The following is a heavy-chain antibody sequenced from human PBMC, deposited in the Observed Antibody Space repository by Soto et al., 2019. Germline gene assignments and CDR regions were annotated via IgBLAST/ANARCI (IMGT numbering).Heavy chain of an antibody. CDR2: IDWDDAK. D-gene: IGHD3-3*01. CDR3: ARMIFGRSGAYYFAS. Sequence: SGPTLVNPTQTLTLTCTFSGFSLSASRMSISWNRQPPGKALEWLARIDWDDAKYFNTSLKTRLTVSKDTSKTQVVLTMTNMDPVDTGTYYCARMIFGRSGAYYFASWGQGILVTVS. J-gene: IGHJ4*02. V-gene: IGHV2-70*11. CDR1: GFSLSASRMS.